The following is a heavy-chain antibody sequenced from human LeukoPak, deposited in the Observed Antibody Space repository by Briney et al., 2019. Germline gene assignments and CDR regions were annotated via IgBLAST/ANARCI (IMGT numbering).Heavy chain of an antibody. D-gene: IGHD3-22*01. J-gene: IGHJ3*02. CDR3: TREAHYDSSGYYRNGAFDI. Sequence: GGSLRLSCAASGFTFRDYGMSWVRQAPGKGLEWVGFIRSKAYGGTTEYAASVKGRFTISRDDSKSIAYLQMNSLKTEDTAVYYCTREAHYDSSGYYRNGAFDIWGQGTMVTVSS. CDR1: GFTFRDYG. V-gene: IGHV3-49*04. CDR2: IRSKAYGGTT.